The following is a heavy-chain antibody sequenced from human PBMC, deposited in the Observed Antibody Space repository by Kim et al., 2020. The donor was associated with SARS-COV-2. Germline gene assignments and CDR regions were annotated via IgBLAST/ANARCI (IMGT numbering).Heavy chain of an antibody. CDR3: AKSALFGGISSRVPAAMGYYFDY. CDR1: GFTFSSYG. D-gene: IGHD2-2*01. Sequence: GGSLRLSCAASGFTFSSYGMHWVRQAPGKGLEWVAVIWYDGSNKYYADSVKGRFTISRDNSKNTLYLQMNSLRAEDTAVYYCAKSALFGGISSRVPAAMGYYFDYWGQGTLVTVSS. J-gene: IGHJ4*02. V-gene: IGHV3-33*06. CDR2: IWYDGSNK.